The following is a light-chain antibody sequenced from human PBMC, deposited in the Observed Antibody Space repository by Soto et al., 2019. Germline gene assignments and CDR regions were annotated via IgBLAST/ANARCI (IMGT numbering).Light chain of an antibody. CDR2: DVS. V-gene: IGLV2-14*01. Sequence: QPVLTQPASVSGSPGQSITISCTGTSSDVGGYNYVSWYQQHPGKAPKLMIYDVSNRPSGVSNRFSGSKSGNTASLTISGLQAEDEADYYCSSYTSSSTQVFGTGTKVTV. CDR3: SSYTSSSTQV. J-gene: IGLJ1*01. CDR1: SSDVGGYNY.